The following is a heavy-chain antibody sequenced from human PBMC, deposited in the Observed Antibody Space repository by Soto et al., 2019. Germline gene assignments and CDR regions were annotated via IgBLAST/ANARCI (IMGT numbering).Heavy chain of an antibody. V-gene: IGHV4-4*02. CDR2: IHHSGST. CDR3: ALAPRGYGMDV. CDR1: GDSVSSNSW. Sequence: QVQLQESGPRLVKPSGTLSLTCTVSGDSVSSNSWWSWVRQPPGKGLEWIGEIHHSGSTNYNSSLTSRDTISIDKSKNQFSLNLYSVTAADAAVFYCALAPRGYGMDVWGQGTKVSVSS. J-gene: IGHJ6*02.